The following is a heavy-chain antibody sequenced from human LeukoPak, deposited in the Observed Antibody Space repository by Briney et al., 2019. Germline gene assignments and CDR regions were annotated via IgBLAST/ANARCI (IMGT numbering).Heavy chain of an antibody. V-gene: IGHV4-59*08. CDR3: TRHDAVPVIGHGMGV. J-gene: IGHJ6*02. D-gene: IGHD3-16*02. Sequence: PSETLSLTCAVYGGSFSSYYWSWIRQPPGKGLEWVGYIYYNGITNYNPSLESRVTISVDTSKNQFSLKLSSVTAADTAVYYCTRHDAVPVIGHGMGVWGQGTTVTVSS. CDR1: GGSFSSYY. CDR2: IYYNGIT.